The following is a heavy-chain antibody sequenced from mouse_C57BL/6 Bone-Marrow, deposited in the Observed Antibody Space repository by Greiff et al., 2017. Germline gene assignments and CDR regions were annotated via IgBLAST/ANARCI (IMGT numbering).Heavy chain of an antibody. V-gene: IGHV14-4*01. Sequence: VQLQQSGAELVRPGASVKLSCTASGFNIKDDYMHWVKQRPEQGLEWIGWIDPENGDTEYASKFQGKATITVDPSSNAASLQLSSLTSEDTAVYYCTRIAYWGQGNLVTVSA. J-gene: IGHJ3*01. CDR3: TRIAY. CDR1: GFNIKDDY. CDR2: IDPENGDT.